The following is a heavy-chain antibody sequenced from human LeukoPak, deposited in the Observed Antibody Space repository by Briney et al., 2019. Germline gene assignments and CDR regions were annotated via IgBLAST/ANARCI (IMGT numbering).Heavy chain of an antibody. CDR3: ATIVKYYDILTGYYNVGGFDY. CDR2: IKQDGSEK. D-gene: IGHD3-9*01. J-gene: IGHJ4*02. CDR1: GFTFDNYG. V-gene: IGHV3-7*01. Sequence: GGSLRLSCAASGFTFDNYGMTWVRQAPGKGLEWVANIKQDGSEKYYVDSVKGRFTISRDNAKNSVYLQMNSLRAEDTAVYYCATIVKYYDILTGYYNVGGFDYWGQGTQVTVSS.